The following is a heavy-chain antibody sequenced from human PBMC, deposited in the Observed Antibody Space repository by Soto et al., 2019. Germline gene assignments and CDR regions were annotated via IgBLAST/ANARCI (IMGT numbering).Heavy chain of an antibody. V-gene: IGHV3-33*03. CDR1: GFTFSNYG. Sequence: QVQLVESGGGVVQPGRSLRLSCAASGFTFSNYGMHWVRQAPGKGLECVSFIWYDGSDTYYADSVKGRFTISRDNSKNILYLQMNNLRADDTAVYYCATFNGGNSGYFDYWGRGTLVTVSS. CDR2: IWYDGSDT. J-gene: IGHJ4*02. CDR3: ATFNGGNSGYFDY. D-gene: IGHD2-21*02.